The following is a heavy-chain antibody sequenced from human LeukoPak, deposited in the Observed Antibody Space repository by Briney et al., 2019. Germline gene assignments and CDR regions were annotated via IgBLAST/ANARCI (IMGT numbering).Heavy chain of an antibody. CDR2: ISWDSSSI. D-gene: IGHD4-17*01. V-gene: IGHV3-9*01. CDR3: TKDAMRGDYYYHGMDV. J-gene: IGHJ6*02. CDR1: GFPFDNYA. Sequence: LGRSLRLSCTASGFPFDNYAMHWVRQAPGKGLEWVSGISWDSSSIAYADSVKGRVTISRDNAKNVLYLEMNSLRPDDTALYYCTKDAMRGDYYYHGMDVWGQGTTVIVSS.